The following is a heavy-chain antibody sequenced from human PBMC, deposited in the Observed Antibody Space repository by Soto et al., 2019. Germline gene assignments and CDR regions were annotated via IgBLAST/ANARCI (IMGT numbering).Heavy chain of an antibody. CDR1: GYTLTELS. D-gene: IGHD2-15*01. J-gene: IGHJ4*02. CDR2: FDPEDGET. CDR3: ATDPRGYCSGGSCYSWDY. V-gene: IGHV1-24*01. Sequence: ASVKVSCKVSGYTLTELSMHWVRQAPGKGLEWMGGFDPEDGETIYAQKFQGRVTMTEDTSTDTAYMELSSLRSEDTAVYYCATDPRGYCSGGSCYSWDYWGQGTLVTVSS.